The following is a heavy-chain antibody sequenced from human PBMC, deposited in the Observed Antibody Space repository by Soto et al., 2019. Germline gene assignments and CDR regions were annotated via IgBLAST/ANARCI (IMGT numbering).Heavy chain of an antibody. CDR2: INPSGGST. D-gene: IGHD2-15*01. CDR3: ARSYCSGGSCYSARAYYYYYYGMDV. J-gene: IGHJ6*02. V-gene: IGHV1-46*01. Sequence: ASVKVSCKASGYTFTSYYMHWVRQAPGQGLEWMGIINPSGGSTSYAQKFQGRVTMTRDTSTSTVYMELSSLGSEDTAVYYCARSYCSGGSCYSARAYYYYYYGMDVWGQGTTVTVSS. CDR1: GYTFTSYY.